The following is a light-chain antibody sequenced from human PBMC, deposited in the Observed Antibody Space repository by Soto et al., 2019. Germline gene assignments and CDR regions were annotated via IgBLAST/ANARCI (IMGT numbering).Light chain of an antibody. CDR3: QSYDSCLSGYV. V-gene: IGLV1-40*01. CDR1: SSDIGAYNY. J-gene: IGLJ1*01. Sequence: QAARTEPGCVSGSPGQSITISCTGTSSDIGAYNYVSWYQQHPGKAPKLLIYGNSNRPSGVPDRFSGSKSGTSASLAITGLQAEDEADYYCQSYDSCLSGYVFGTGTKVTVL. CDR2: GNS.